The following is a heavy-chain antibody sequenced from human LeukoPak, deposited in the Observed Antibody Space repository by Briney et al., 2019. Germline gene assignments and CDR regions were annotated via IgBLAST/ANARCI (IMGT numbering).Heavy chain of an antibody. CDR2: IYYSGST. V-gene: IGHV4-31*03. CDR1: GGSISSGGYY. Sequence: QTLSLTCTVSGGSISSGGYYWSWIRQHPGKGLEWIGYIYYSGSTYYNPSLKRRATISVATSKYQFSLKLSSVTAADTAVYYCARDGGSTRNSIWFDPWGQGTLVSVSS. J-gene: IGHJ5*02. CDR3: ARDGGSTRNSIWFDP. D-gene: IGHD2-15*01.